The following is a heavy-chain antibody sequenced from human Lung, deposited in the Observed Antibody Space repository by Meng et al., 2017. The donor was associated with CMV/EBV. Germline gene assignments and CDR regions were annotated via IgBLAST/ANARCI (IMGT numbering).Heavy chain of an antibody. CDR1: GGSINNYY. CDR3: ARGSLSVVDPDHYFDY. Sequence: LXCTVSGGSINNYYWTWIRQPPGMRLEWIGYISYSGSTKYNPSLKSRVTISVDTSKNHFSLKLSSVTAADTAVYYCARGSLSVVDPDHYFDYWGQGXLVTVSS. J-gene: IGHJ4*02. V-gene: IGHV4-59*01. CDR2: ISYSGST. D-gene: IGHD2-15*01.